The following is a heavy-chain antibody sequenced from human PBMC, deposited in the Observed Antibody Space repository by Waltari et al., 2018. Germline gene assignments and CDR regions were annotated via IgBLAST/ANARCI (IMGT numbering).Heavy chain of an antibody. CDR2: IIPILGIA. CDR3: ARRDRRDGYNPGDY. J-gene: IGHJ4*02. Sequence: QVQLVQSGAEVKKPGSSVKVSCKASGGTFSSSTICRVRQAPGQGLEWMGRIIPILGIANYAQKFQGRVTITADKSTSTAYMELSSLRSEDTAVYYCARRDRRDGYNPGDYWGQGTLVTVSS. D-gene: IGHD5-12*01. CDR1: GGTFSSST. V-gene: IGHV1-69*02.